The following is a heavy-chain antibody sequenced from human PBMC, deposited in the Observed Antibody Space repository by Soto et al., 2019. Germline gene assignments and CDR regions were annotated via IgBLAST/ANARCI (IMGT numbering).Heavy chain of an antibody. V-gene: IGHV3-30*18. CDR1: GFTFSSYG. D-gene: IGHD3-3*01. Sequence: GGSLRLSCAASGFTFSSYGMHWVRQAPGKGLEWVAVISYDGSNKYYADSVKGRFTISRDNSKNTLYLQMNSLRAEDTAVYYCAKPVEEWLLYPPLDYWGQGTLVTVSS. CDR3: AKPVEEWLLYPPLDY. J-gene: IGHJ4*02. CDR2: ISYDGSNK.